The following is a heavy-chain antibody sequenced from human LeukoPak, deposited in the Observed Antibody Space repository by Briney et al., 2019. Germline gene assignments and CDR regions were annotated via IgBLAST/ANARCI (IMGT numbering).Heavy chain of an antibody. CDR3: ARVGSGYDINHFDY. CDR1: GFTFSSYS. V-gene: IGHV3-48*04. D-gene: IGHD5-12*01. Sequence: GGSLRLSCTASGFTFSSYSMNWVRQAPGKGLEWVSYISSSSSTIYYADSVKGRFTISRDNAKNSLYLQMNSLRAEDTAVYYCARVGSGYDINHFDYWGQGTLVTVSS. J-gene: IGHJ4*02. CDR2: ISSSSSTI.